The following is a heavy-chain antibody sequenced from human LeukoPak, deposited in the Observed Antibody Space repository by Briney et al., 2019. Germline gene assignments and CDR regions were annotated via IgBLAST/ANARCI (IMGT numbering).Heavy chain of an antibody. CDR3: ARVLYSALGRYYYMDV. D-gene: IGHD5-12*01. V-gene: IGHV4-61*02. CDR2: IYTTGST. Sequence: SETLSLTCTVSGGSISSGSYYWSWIRQPAGKGLEWIGRIYTTGSTNYNPSLKSRVTISVDTSKNQFSLKLSSVTAADTAVYYCARVLYSALGRYYYMDVWGKGTTVTASS. J-gene: IGHJ6*03. CDR1: GGSISSGSYY.